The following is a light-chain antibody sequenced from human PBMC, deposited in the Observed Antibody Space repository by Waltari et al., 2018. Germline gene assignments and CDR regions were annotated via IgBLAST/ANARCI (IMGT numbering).Light chain of an antibody. CDR3: SSYAGSYTLL. V-gene: IGLV2-11*01. CDR2: DVN. J-gene: IGLJ2*01. CDR1: SSDVGGYNY. Sequence: QSALTQPRSVSGSPGQSVTISCTGTSSDVGGYNYVAWYQHHPGKAPALMVFDVNKRPSGVPEHFPGSKSGNTASLTISGLRTEDEADYYCSSYAGSYTLLFGGGTKLTVL.